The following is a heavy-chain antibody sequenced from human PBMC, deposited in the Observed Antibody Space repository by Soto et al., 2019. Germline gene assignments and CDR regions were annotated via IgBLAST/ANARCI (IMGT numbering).Heavy chain of an antibody. J-gene: IGHJ6*03. V-gene: IGHV3-48*01. CDR3: ARDGIYSNYASHFFYMDV. CDR1: GFDFSTYS. Sequence: EVQLVESGGGLVQPGGSLRLSCAASGFDFSTYSINWVRQAPGKGLEWVSYISRSSTNMYFADSLQGRFTIARDNANNSVFLQMSSLRAEDTGVYYCARDGIYSNYASHFFYMDVWGKGTTVTVSS. CDR2: ISRSSTNM. D-gene: IGHD4-4*01.